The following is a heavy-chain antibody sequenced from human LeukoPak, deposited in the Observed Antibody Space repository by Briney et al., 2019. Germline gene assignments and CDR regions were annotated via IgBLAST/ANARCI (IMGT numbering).Heavy chain of an antibody. J-gene: IGHJ4*02. V-gene: IGHV4-59*01. CDR1: GGSISSYY. CDR2: IYYSGST. D-gene: IGHD3-22*01. CDR3: ATSKGAYDSSGYYSYYFDY. Sequence: SETLSLTCTVSGGSISSYYWSWIRQPPGKGLEWIGYIYYSGSTNYNPSLKSRVTISVDTSKNQFSLKLSSVTAADTAVYYCATSKGAYDSSGYYSYYFDYWGQGTLVTVPS.